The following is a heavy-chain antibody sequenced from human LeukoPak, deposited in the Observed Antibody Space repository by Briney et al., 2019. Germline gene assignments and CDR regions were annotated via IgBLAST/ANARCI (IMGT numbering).Heavy chain of an antibody. Sequence: NPSETLSLTCAVYGGSFSGYYWSWIRQPPGKGLEWIGEINHSGSTNYNPSLKSRVPISVDTSKNQFSLKLSSVTAADTAVYYCARHGSGFSNWFDPWGQGTLVTVSS. V-gene: IGHV4-34*01. CDR2: INHSGST. J-gene: IGHJ5*02. CDR1: GGSFSGYY. D-gene: IGHD3-10*01. CDR3: ARHGSGFSNWFDP.